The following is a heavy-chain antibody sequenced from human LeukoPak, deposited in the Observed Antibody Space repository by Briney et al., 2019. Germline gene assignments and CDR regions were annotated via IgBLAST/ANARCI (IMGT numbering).Heavy chain of an antibody. CDR1: GGSFSGYY. CDR2: INHSGST. J-gene: IGHJ5*02. V-gene: IGHV4-34*01. D-gene: IGHD2-2*01. CDR3: ARHILGYCSSTSCYRRWFDP. Sequence: PSETLSLTCAVYGGSFSGYYWSWIRQPPGKGLEWIGEINHSGSTNYNPSLKSRVTISVDTSKNQFSLKLSSVTAADTAVYYCARHILGYCSSTSCYRRWFDPWGQGTLVTVSS.